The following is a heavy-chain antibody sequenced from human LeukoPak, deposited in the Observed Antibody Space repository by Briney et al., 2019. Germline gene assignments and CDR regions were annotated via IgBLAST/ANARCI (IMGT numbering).Heavy chain of an antibody. CDR3: AKDADYYDSSGSHFDI. J-gene: IGHJ3*02. D-gene: IGHD3-22*01. CDR1: RFRFSTFP. Sequence: PGGSLRPSCAASRFRFSTFPMGWVRQAPGKGLEWVSGISAGGETTFYADSVRGRLTISRDNSKNTLYLQMNSLRAEDTAVYYCAKDADYYDSSGSHFDIWGQGTMVTVSS. V-gene: IGHV3-23*01. CDR2: ISAGGETT.